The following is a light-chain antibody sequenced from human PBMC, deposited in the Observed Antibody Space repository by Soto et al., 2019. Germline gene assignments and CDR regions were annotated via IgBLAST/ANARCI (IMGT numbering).Light chain of an antibody. Sequence: VIWMTQSPSFLSAIRGDRVTISCRMSQDIGHYLAWYRQKPGKAPELLIYDTSRLQTGAPSRFSGSGSGTEFTLTISSLQPDDFATYYCQQHTFGQGTKLEIK. V-gene: IGKV1D-8*03. J-gene: IGKJ2*01. CDR3: QQHT. CDR1: QDIGHY. CDR2: DTS.